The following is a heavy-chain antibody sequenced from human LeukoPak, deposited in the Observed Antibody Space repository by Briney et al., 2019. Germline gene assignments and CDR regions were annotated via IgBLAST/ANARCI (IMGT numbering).Heavy chain of an antibody. J-gene: IGHJ6*02. CDR3: ARYSTRGTDYYGMDV. V-gene: IGHV3-11*01. CDR2: ISSSGSTI. Sequence: PGGSLRLSCAASGFTFSDNYMSWIRQAPGKGLEWVAYISSSGSTIYYADSVKGRFTISRDNAKNSLYLQMNSLRAEDTAVYYCARYSTRGTDYYGMDVWGQGTTVTVSS. D-gene: IGHD6-13*01. CDR1: GFTFSDNY.